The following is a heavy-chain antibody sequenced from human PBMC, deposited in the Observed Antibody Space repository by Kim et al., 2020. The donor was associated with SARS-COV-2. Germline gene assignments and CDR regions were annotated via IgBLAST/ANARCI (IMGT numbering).Heavy chain of an antibody. CDR2: ISANGAKA. Sequence: LSLTCAASGLTFSTCAMTWVRQAPGKGLEWVAAISANGAKAFYADSVKGRFTISRDNSKYTLNLQMNSLRAKDTAVYYCVKGELRCYDSSGYNYWGQGPRVTVSS. D-gene: IGHD3-22*01. V-gene: IGHV3-23*01. CDR1: GLTFSTCA. J-gene: IGHJ4*02. CDR3: VKGELRCYDSSGYNY.